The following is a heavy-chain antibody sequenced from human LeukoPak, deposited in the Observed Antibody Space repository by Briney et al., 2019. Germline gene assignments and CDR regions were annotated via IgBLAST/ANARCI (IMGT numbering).Heavy chain of an antibody. J-gene: IGHJ4*02. CDR2: ISAYNGNT. Sequence: GASVKVSCKASGYTFTSYGISWVRQAPGQGLEWMGWISAYNGNTNYAQKLQGRVTMTTDTSTSTAYMELRSLRSDDTAVYYCARSSITMIVVALDYWGREPWSPSPQ. CDR1: GYTFTSYG. V-gene: IGHV1-18*01. CDR3: ARSSITMIVVALDY. D-gene: IGHD3-22*01.